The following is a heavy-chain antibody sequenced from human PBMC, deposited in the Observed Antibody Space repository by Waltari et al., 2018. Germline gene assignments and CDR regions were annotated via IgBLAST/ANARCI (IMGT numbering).Heavy chain of an antibody. CDR2: INPNSGGT. Sequence: QVQLVQSGAEVKKPGASVKVSCKASGYTFTGYYMHWVRQAPGQGLEWMGWINPNSGGTNYAQKFQGRVTMTRDTSISTAYMELSRLRSDDTAVYYCARVVAYGSGSYSNYYYYYGMDVWGQGTTVTVSS. V-gene: IGHV1-2*02. J-gene: IGHJ6*02. CDR3: ARVVAYGSGSYSNYYYYYGMDV. CDR1: GYTFTGYY. D-gene: IGHD3-10*01.